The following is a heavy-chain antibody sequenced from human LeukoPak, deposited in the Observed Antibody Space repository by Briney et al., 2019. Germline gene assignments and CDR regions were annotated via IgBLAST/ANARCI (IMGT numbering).Heavy chain of an antibody. CDR3: AKSGVLAAIGDYFDY. J-gene: IGHJ4*02. Sequence: GGSLRLSCAASGFTFSSYEMNWVRQAPGKGLEWVSVISGTGGRTYYADSVKGRFTISRDNSKNTLYLQMNSLRAEDTAVYYCAKSGVLAAIGDYFDYWGQGTLVTVSS. CDR2: ISGTGGRT. V-gene: IGHV3-23*01. D-gene: IGHD2-15*01. CDR1: GFTFSSYE.